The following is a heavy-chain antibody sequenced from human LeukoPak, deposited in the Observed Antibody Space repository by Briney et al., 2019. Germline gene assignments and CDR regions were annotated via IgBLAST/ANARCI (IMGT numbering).Heavy chain of an antibody. CDR1: GYSFTDYH. J-gene: IGHJ5*02. D-gene: IGHD2-21*02. CDR3: AKDAVEVTGVFGGWFDP. Sequence: ASVKVSCKASGYSFTDYHIHWIRQAPGQGLEWMGFIHPKTGGTHYAQKFQGRVTMSRDTSINTAFMDLTGLTSGDTAVYYCAKDAVEVTGVFGGWFDPWGQGSLVTVSS. CDR2: IHPKTGGT. V-gene: IGHV1-2*02.